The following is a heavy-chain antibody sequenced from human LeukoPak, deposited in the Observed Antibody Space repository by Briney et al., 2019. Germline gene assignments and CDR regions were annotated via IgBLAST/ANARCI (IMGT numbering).Heavy chain of an antibody. CDR2: ISGSGGTT. V-gene: IGHV3-23*01. Sequence: GGSLRLSCAASGFTFSSYAMNWVRQAPGKGLEWVSAISGSGGTTYYADSVKGRVTISRDNSKNTLYLQMNSLRAEDTAVYYCAREGGFYDSSGYYLTFDYWGQGTLVTVSS. D-gene: IGHD3-22*01. J-gene: IGHJ4*02. CDR3: AREGGFYDSSGYYLTFDY. CDR1: GFTFSSYA.